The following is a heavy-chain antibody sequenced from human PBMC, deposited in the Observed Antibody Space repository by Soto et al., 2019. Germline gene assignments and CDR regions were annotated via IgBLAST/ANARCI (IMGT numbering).Heavy chain of an antibody. J-gene: IGHJ4*02. CDR2: IFDSGIT. CDR3: ARGSLKFDF. D-gene: IGHD3-10*01. Sequence: SETLSLTCSVSGGSLSYYYWSWIRQPAGRGLEWIGRIFDSGITNYSPSLRSRITMSVDTSKNQFSLKLSSVTAADTAVYYCARGSLKFDFWGLGTLVTVSS. V-gene: IGHV4-4*07. CDR1: GGSLSYYY.